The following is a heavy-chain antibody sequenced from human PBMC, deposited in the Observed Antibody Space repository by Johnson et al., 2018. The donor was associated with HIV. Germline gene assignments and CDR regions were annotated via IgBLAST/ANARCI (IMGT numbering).Heavy chain of an antibody. V-gene: IGHV3-66*01. Sequence: VQLLESGGGLVQPGGSLRLSCAASGFTVSSNYMSWVRQAPGKGLEWVSVIYSGGSTYYADSVKGRFTISRDNSKNTLYLQMNSLRAEDTAVYYCARDGMAATKANIWGQGTMVTVSS. D-gene: IGHD1-14*01. CDR2: IYSGGST. CDR3: ARDGMAATKANI. CDR1: GFTVSSNY. J-gene: IGHJ3*02.